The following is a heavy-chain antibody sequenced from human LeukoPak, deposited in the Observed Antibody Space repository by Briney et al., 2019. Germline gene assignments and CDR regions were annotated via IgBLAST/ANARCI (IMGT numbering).Heavy chain of an antibody. D-gene: IGHD5-24*01. CDR3: VGDGRDGYNIYFHH. Sequence: GGSLRLSCSASGFTFSSYAMHWVRQAPGRGLQYVSVISGNVVSTSYADSVKGRFTISRDNSKNTVYLQMTSLRAEDTAAYYCVGDGRDGYNIYFHHWGQGTLVTVSS. CDR1: GFTFSSYA. V-gene: IGHV3-64D*06. CDR2: ISGNVVST. J-gene: IGHJ1*01.